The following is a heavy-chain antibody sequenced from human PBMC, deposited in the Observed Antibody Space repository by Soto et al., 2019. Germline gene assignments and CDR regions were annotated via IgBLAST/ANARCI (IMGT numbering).Heavy chain of an antibody. V-gene: IGHV1-2*04. CDR2: INPNSGDT. CDR3: ARGPSNGAFDI. J-gene: IGHJ3*02. CDR1: GYTFTDYY. Sequence: QVQLAQSGAEVKNPGASVKVSCKASGYTFTDYYIHWLRQAPAQGLEWMGWINPNSGDTKYAQKFQGWATMTRDTSISTTYMELSRLTSDDTARYYCARGPSNGAFDIWGQGTIITVSS.